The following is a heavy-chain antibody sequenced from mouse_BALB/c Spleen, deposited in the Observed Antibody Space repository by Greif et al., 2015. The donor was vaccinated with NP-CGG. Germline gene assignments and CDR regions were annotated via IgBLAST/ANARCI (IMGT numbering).Heavy chain of an antibody. D-gene: IGHD2-1*01. Sequence: EVQRVESGGGLVKPGGSLKLSCAASGFTFNSYAMSWVRQPPEKTLEGVATISSGGSYTSYPDSAKGRFTISRDNAKNALYEQMSSLRYEDTAMYYCATHGNYDYWGQGTTLTVSS. CDR1: GFTFNSYA. CDR3: ATHGNYDY. V-gene: IGHV5-9-3*01. CDR2: ISSGGSYT. J-gene: IGHJ2*01.